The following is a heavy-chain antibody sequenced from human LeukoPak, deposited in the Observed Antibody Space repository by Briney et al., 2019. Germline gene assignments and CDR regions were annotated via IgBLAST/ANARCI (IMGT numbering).Heavy chain of an antibody. CDR2: ISAYNGNT. CDR1: GYTFTTYG. V-gene: IGHV1-18*01. CDR3: ARERRYCSSTSCYWDAFDI. J-gene: IGHJ3*02. Sequence: DSVTVSCTASGYTFTTYGISWVRQAPGQGLEWMGWISAYNGNTNYAQNLQGRVTMTTDTSTSTAYMELRSLRSDDTAVYYCARERRYCSSTSCYWDAFDIWGQGTMVTVSS. D-gene: IGHD2-2*01.